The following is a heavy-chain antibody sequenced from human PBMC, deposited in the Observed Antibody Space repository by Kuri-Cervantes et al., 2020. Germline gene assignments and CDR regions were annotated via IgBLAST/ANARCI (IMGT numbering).Heavy chain of an antibody. D-gene: IGHD3-10*01. V-gene: IGHV1-2*02. CDR1: GYTFTGYY. J-gene: IGHJ4*02. Sequence: ASVNVSCKASGYTFTGYYMHWVRQTPGQGLEWMGWINPNSGGTNYAQTFQGRVTMTRDTSITTAYMELSRLRSDDTAMYYCAGGDPGCYCSYWGQGTLVTVSS. CDR3: AGGDPGCYCSY. CDR2: INPNSGGT.